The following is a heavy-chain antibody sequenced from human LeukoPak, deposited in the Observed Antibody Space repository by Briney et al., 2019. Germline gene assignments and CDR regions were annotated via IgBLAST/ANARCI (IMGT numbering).Heavy chain of an antibody. Sequence: GGSLRLSCAASGFTVSSNYMSWVRQAPGKGLEWVSVIYSGGSTYYADSVKGRFTISRDNSKNTLYLQMNSLRAEDTAVYYCAKDSGYGPEYFDYWGQGTLVTVSS. CDR3: AKDSGYGPEYFDY. CDR1: GFTVSSNY. V-gene: IGHV3-53*05. CDR2: IYSGGST. J-gene: IGHJ4*02. D-gene: IGHD5-12*01.